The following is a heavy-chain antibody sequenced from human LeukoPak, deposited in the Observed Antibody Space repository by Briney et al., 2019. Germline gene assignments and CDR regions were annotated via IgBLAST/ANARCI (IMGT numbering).Heavy chain of an antibody. Sequence: PGGSLRLSCAASGFTFSNYGMHWVRQAPGKGLEWVALISPDGSDNYYADSVKGRFTISRDNSKNTLYLQMKSLRVEDTAVYFCAKDYGGVMNFWGQGILVTVSS. D-gene: IGHD3-16*01. J-gene: IGHJ4*02. CDR1: GFTFSNYG. CDR2: ISPDGSDN. V-gene: IGHV3-30*18. CDR3: AKDYGGVMNF.